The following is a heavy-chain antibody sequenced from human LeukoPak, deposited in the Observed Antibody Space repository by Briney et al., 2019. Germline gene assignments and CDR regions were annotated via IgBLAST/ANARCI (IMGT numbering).Heavy chain of an antibody. V-gene: IGHV3-23*01. CDR2: ISDSGGGT. CDR3: DGADF. J-gene: IGHJ4*02. CDR1: GFTFNTYS. Sequence: GGSLRLSCAASGFTFNTYSMNWARQAPGKGLEWASTISDSGGGTYYADSVKGRFTISRDNSKNTLYLQMNSLRADDTAVYYCDGADFWGQGTLVTVSS.